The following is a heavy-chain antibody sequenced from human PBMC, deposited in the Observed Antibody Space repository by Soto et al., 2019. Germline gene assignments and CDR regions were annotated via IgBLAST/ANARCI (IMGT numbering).Heavy chain of an antibody. CDR1: GFTFSTYA. D-gene: IGHD3-16*01. J-gene: IGHJ4*02. V-gene: IGHV3-23*01. CDR3: AKEGSSSLYYFDY. Sequence: EVQLLESGGGLVQPGGSLRLSCAASGFTFSTYAMTWVRQAPGKGLEWVSTISGSGGSTYYADSVKGRFTISRDNSKNTLYVHMNSLSGEDTAVYYCAKEGSSSLYYFDYWGQGTLVTVSS. CDR2: ISGSGGST.